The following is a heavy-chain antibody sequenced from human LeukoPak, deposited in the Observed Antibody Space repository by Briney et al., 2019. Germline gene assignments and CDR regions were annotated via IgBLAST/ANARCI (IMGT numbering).Heavy chain of an antibody. CDR3: ARDVWTGVAVSDY. V-gene: IGHV3-7*01. CDR1: GFTFSSYC. D-gene: IGHD6-19*01. CDR2: IKEDGSIQ. J-gene: IGHJ4*02. Sequence: GGSLRLSCVASGFTFSSYCMTWVRQAPGKGLEWLANIKEDGSIQYYLDSVRGRFTISRDNAKTSVYLQLNSLRADDTAVYYCARDVWTGVAVSDYWGQGTLVTVSS.